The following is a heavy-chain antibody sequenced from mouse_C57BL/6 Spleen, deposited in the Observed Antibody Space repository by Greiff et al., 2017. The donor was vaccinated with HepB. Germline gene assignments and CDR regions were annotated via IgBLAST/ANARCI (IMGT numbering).Heavy chain of an antibody. J-gene: IGHJ4*01. CDR2: IDPENGDT. CDR3: TTPYYGYAMDY. Sequence: VQLQQSGAELVRPGASVKLSCTASGFTITDDYMHWVKQRPEQGLEWIGWIDPENGDTDYASKFQGKATITADTSSSTAYLQLSSLTSEDTAVYYCTTPYYGYAMDYWGQGTSVTVSS. CDR1: GFTITDDY. D-gene: IGHD1-1*01. V-gene: IGHV14-4*01.